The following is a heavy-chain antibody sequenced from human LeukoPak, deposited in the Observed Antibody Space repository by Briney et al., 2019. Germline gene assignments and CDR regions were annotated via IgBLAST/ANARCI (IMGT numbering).Heavy chain of an antibody. CDR2: VKSKVDGETA. D-gene: IGHD2-2*01. CDR3: TTRGYCSGPGCYSDY. V-gene: IGHV3-15*07. CDR1: GLSFRNAW. J-gene: IGHJ4*02. Sequence: GGSLRLSCRASGLSFRNAWMNWVRQAPGKGLEWVGRVKSKVDGETAEYAALVKGKFNISRDDSKKTLYLEMNSLEVEDTAVYYCTTRGYCSGPGCYSDYWGQGTLVTVSS.